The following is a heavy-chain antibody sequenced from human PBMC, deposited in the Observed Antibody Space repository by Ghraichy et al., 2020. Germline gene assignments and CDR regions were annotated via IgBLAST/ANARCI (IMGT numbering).Heavy chain of an antibody. D-gene: IGHD5-24*01. CDR1: GFTFSSYW. V-gene: IGHV3-7*01. CDR2: IKQDGSEK. Sequence: GGSLRLSCAASGFTFSSYWMSWVRQAPGKGLEWVANIKQDGSEKYYVDSVKGRFTISRDNAKNSLYLQMNSLRAEDTAVYYCARDRGYIQWSFDYWGQGTLVTVSS. CDR3: ARDRGYIQWSFDY. J-gene: IGHJ4*02.